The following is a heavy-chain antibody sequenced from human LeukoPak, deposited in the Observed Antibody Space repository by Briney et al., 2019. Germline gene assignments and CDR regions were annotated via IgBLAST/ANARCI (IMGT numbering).Heavy chain of an antibody. V-gene: IGHV3-48*01. CDR1: GFTFSSYS. Sequence: PGGSLRLSCAASGFTFSSYSMNWVRQAPGKGLEWVSYISSSSSTIYYADSVKGRFTISRDNAKNSLYLQMNSLRAEDTAVYYCARTDSSSWYAEYFQHWGQGTLVTVSS. J-gene: IGHJ1*01. D-gene: IGHD6-13*01. CDR2: ISSSSSTI. CDR3: ARTDSSSWYAEYFQH.